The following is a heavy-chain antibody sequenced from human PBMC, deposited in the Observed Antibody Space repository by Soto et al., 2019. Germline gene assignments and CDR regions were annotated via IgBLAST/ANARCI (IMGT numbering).Heavy chain of an antibody. CDR1: GGSISSGDYY. CDR2: IYYSGST. Sequence: SETLSLTCTVSGGSISSGDYYWSWIRQPPGKGLERIGYIYYSGSTYYNPSLKSRVTISVDTSKNQFSLKLSSVTAADTAVYYCARAEGIVVVVAATPDAFDIWGQGTMVTVSS. D-gene: IGHD2-15*01. J-gene: IGHJ3*02. V-gene: IGHV4-30-4*01. CDR3: ARAEGIVVVVAATPDAFDI.